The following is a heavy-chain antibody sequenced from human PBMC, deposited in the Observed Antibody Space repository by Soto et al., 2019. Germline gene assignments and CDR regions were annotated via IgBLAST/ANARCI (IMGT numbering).Heavy chain of an antibody. D-gene: IGHD2-2*01. CDR3: ASHRRSTSKCYFDY. CDR1: GGSISSGGYY. V-gene: IGHV4-31*03. CDR2: IYYCGST. Sequence: TLSLSGTVSGGSISSGGYYWSWIRQHPGKGLEWIGYIYYCGSTYYNPSLKSRVTISVDTSKNQFTLKLSSVTAADTAVYYCASHRRSTSKCYFDYWGQGTLVTVSS. J-gene: IGHJ4*02.